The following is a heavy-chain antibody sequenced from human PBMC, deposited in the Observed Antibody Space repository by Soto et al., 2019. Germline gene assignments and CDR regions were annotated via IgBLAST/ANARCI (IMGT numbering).Heavy chain of an antibody. CDR1: GDTFNFYS. CDR3: ASIYGSGYGAFGY. J-gene: IGHJ4*02. V-gene: IGHV1-69*02. CDR2: VNPIVSMS. Sequence: QVQLVQSGAEVKRPGSSVKVSCKASGDTFNFYSINWVRQAPGVGLEWMGRVNPIVSMSNYALKFQGRGTMSADKSTSTAYMELSSLRSEDTAIYYCASIYGSGYGAFGYWGQGALVTVSS. D-gene: IGHD3-10*01.